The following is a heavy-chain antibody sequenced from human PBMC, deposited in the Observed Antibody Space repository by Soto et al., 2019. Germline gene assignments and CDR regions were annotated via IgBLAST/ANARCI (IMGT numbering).Heavy chain of an antibody. CDR1: GFTFSSYA. CDR3: ARDMNYYFDY. V-gene: IGHV3-30-3*01. CDR2: ISYDGSNK. J-gene: IGHJ4*02. D-gene: IGHD1-7*01. Sequence: GGSLRLSCAASGFTFSSYAMHWVRQAPGKGLEWVAVISYDGSNKYYADSVKGRFTISRDNSKNTLYLQMNSLRAEDTAVYYCARDMNYYFDYWGQGTLVTVSS.